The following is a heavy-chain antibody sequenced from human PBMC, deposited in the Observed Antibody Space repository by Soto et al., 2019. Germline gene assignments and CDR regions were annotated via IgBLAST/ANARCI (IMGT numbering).Heavy chain of an antibody. Sequence: QVQLQESGPGLVKPSETLSLTCTAPGGSFTSGRYSWSCIRQPPWKGLEWSGYVYHTGRTRYNPSLKSRVSISMDTSKNQFSLNLDSVTAADTAVYFCARDFAYFDSWGQGTLVTVSS. J-gene: IGHJ4*02. CDR3: ARDFAYFDS. V-gene: IGHV4-61*01. CDR2: VYHTGRT. CDR1: GGSFTSGRYS. D-gene: IGHD3-3*01.